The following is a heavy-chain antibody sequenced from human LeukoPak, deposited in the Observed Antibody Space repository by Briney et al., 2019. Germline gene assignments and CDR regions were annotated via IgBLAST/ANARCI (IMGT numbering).Heavy chain of an antibody. CDR1: GYSFTSFW. CDR3: ARHDSCSSTSCYFDY. D-gene: IGHD2-2*01. J-gene: IGHJ4*02. CDR2: IYPGDSDT. V-gene: IGHV5-51*01. Sequence: GESLKISCKGSGYSFTSFWIGWVRQMPGKGLEWMGIIYPGDSDTRYSPSFQGQVTISADKSINTAYLQWSNLKASDTAMYYCARHDSCSSTSCYFDYWGQGTLVTVSS.